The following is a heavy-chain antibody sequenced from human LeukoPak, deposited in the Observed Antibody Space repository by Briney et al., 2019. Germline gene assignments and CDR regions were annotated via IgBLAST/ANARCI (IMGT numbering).Heavy chain of an antibody. CDR1: GGSISSSNW. CDR2: IYHSGST. CDR3: ARGGVLLWFGESHFDY. V-gene: IGHV4-4*02. Sequence: SETLSLTCAVSGGSISSSNWWSWVRPPPGKGLEWIGEIYHSGSTNYNPPLKSRVTISVDKSKNQFSLKLSSVTAADTAVYYCARGGVLLWFGESHFDYWGQGTLVTVSS. J-gene: IGHJ4*02. D-gene: IGHD3-10*01.